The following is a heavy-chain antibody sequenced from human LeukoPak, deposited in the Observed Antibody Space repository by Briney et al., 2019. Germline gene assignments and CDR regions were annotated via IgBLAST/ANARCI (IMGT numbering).Heavy chain of an antibody. Sequence: SETLSLTCAVYGGSFSGYYWSWIRQPPGKGLEWIGEINHSGSTNYNPSLKSRVTISVDTSKNQFSLKLSSVTAADTAVYYCARGRYCSSTSCYGYYYYGMDAWGLGTLVTVS. D-gene: IGHD2-2*01. CDR3: ARGRYCSSTSCYGYYYYGMDA. J-gene: IGHJ6*02. CDR2: INHSGST. CDR1: GGSFSGYY. V-gene: IGHV4-34*01.